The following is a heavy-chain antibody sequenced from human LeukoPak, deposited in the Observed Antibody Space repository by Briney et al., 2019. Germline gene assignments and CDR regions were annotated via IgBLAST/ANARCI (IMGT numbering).Heavy chain of an antibody. CDR2: ISSSSSYI. CDR3: ARVLGTGVVVAASSDY. J-gene: IGHJ4*02. D-gene: IGHD2-15*01. CDR1: GFTFSTYS. V-gene: IGHV3-21*01. Sequence: GGSLRLSCAASGFTFSTYSMNWVRQAPGKGLEWVSSISSSSSYIYYADSVEGRFTISRDNAKNSLYLQMNSLRAEDTAVYYCARVLGTGVVVAASSDYWGQGTLVTVSS.